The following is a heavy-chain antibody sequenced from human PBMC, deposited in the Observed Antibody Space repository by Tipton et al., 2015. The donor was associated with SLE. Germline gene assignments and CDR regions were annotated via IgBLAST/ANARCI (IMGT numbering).Heavy chain of an antibody. Sequence: QLVQSGAEVKKPGASVKVSCKASGYTFTSYDINWVRQATGQGLEWMGWINPNSGGTNYAQKFQGRVTMTRDTSISTAYMELSRLRSDDTAVYYCARAAGLQSNWYFDLWGRGTLVTVSS. D-gene: IGHD2-21*01. CDR1: GYTFTSYD. CDR3: ARAAGLQSNWYFDL. CDR2: INPNSGGT. V-gene: IGHV1-2*02. J-gene: IGHJ2*01.